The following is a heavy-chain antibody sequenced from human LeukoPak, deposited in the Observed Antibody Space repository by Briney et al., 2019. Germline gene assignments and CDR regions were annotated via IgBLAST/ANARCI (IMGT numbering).Heavy chain of an antibody. CDR1: GFTFSSYA. CDR3: ADFVDY. CDR2: ISYDGSNK. V-gene: IGHV3-30*01. J-gene: IGHJ4*02. Sequence: GGSLRLSCAASGFTFSSYAMHCVRHAPGKGQERVAVISYDGSNKYYADSVKGQFTISRNNSKNTLSRQMNILRAEDTAVYYCADFVDYWGQGTLVTVSS.